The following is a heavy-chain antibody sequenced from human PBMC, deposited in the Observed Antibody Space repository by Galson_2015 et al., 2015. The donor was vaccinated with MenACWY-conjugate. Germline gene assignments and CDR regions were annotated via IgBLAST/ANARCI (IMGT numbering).Heavy chain of an antibody. CDR2: TYYTSKWSN. J-gene: IGHJ3*02. CDR1: GDRVSNHIAN. Sequence: CAISGDRVSNHIANWNWIRQSPSRGLEWLGRTYYTSKWSNDYALSVKSRITINPDTSKNQFSLQLNSVTPEDMDGYFCAIDADAFEIWGQGTMVTVSS. V-gene: IGHV6-1*01. CDR3: AIDADAFEI.